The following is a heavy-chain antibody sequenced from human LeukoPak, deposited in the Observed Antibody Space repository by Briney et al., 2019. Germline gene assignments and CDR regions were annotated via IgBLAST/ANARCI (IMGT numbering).Heavy chain of an antibody. CDR3: ARVGADGSGFLFNY. CDR1: GGSISSSY. CDR2: ISYSGST. J-gene: IGHJ4*02. D-gene: IGHD3-10*01. Sequence: SETLSLTCTVSGGSISSSYWSWIRQPPGKGLEWIAYISYSGSTDYNPSLKSRVTISVDTSKNQFSLRLSSVTAADTAVYYCARVGADGSGFLFNYWGQGTLVTVSS. V-gene: IGHV4-59*08.